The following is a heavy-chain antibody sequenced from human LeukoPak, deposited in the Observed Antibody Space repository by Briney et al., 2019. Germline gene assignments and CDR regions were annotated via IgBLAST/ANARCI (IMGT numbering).Heavy chain of an antibody. CDR3: ATGFLQWLRILEH. CDR2: INTYNGNT. Sequence: ASVNVSCQASGYIFKTFGITSVRQAPGQGLEWMGWINTYNGNTNYEQKLQGRVTVTADTSANTAYMEMRSLRSDGTAVYYCATGFLQWLRILEHWGQGTLVTVSS. CDR1: GYIFKTFG. D-gene: IGHD3-3*01. J-gene: IGHJ1*01. V-gene: IGHV1-18*01.